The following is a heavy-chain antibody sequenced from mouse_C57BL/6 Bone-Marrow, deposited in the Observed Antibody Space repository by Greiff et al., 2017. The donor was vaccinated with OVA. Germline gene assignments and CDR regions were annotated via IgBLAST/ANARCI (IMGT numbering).Heavy chain of an antibody. CDR3: ARITTVVAVDYAMDY. Sequence: EVQLQESGGGLVKPGGSLKLSCAASGFTFSSYAMSWVRQTPEKRLEWVATISDGGSYTYYPDKVKGRFTISRDNAKNNLYLQMSHLKSEDTAMYYCARITTVVAVDYAMDYWGQGTSVTVSS. J-gene: IGHJ4*01. V-gene: IGHV5-4*01. CDR2: ISDGGSYT. CDR1: GFTFSSYA. D-gene: IGHD1-1*01.